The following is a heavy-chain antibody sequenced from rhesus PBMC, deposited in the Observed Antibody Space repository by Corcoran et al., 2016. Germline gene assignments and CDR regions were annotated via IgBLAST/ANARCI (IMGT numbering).Heavy chain of an antibody. D-gene: IGHD6-31*01. V-gene: IGHV3-178*01. Sequence: EVQLVESGGGLAKPGGSLSLSCEASGFTFSAYYLDWVLQDPGKGMGWVARISPGGGTKWYADSVKGRFTISREDAKNTLYLQMDSLRAEDTAVYYCARRYSSAWFHDYWGQGVLVTVSS. J-gene: IGHJ4*01. CDR3: ARRYSSAWFHDY. CDR1: GFTFSAYY. CDR2: ISPGGGTK.